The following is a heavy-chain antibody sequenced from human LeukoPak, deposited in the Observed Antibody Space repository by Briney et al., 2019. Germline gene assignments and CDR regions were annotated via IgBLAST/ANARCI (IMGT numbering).Heavy chain of an antibody. CDR1: GGSISSYY. CDR2: IYYSGST. V-gene: IGHV4-59*01. J-gene: IGHJ4*02. Sequence: PSETLSLTCTVSGGSISSYYWSWIRQPPVKGLEWIGYIYYSGSTNYNPSLKSRVTISVDTSKNQFSLKLSSVTAADTAVYYCASIGSLDYFDYWGQGTLVTVSS. CDR3: ASIGSLDYFDY. D-gene: IGHD3-10*01.